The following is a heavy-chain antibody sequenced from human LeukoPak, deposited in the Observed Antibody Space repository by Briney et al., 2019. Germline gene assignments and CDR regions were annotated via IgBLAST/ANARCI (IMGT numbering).Heavy chain of an antibody. V-gene: IGHV3-23*01. CDR1: GFTFSSYA. CDR3: ARDLSTYYYDSSARGEFDY. Sequence: GGPLRLSCAASGFTFSSYAMSWVRQAPGKGLEGVSAISGSGGSTYYADSVKGRFTISRDNAKNSLYLQMNSPRAEDTAVYYCARDLSTYYYDSSARGEFDYWGQGTLVTVSS. D-gene: IGHD3-22*01. CDR2: ISGSGGST. J-gene: IGHJ4*02.